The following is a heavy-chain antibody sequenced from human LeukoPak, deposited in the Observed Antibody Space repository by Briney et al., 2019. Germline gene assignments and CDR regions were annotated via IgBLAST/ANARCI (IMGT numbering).Heavy chain of an antibody. Sequence: GGSLRLSCAASGFTFSSYAMSWVRQAPGKGLEWVSYISSSGGTIYYADSVKGRFTISRDNAKNSLYLQMNSLRAEDTAVYYCASTKRFLEWFPGLGYWGQGTLVTVSS. V-gene: IGHV3-48*04. CDR3: ASTKRFLEWFPGLGY. CDR2: ISSSGGTI. D-gene: IGHD3-3*01. CDR1: GFTFSSYA. J-gene: IGHJ4*02.